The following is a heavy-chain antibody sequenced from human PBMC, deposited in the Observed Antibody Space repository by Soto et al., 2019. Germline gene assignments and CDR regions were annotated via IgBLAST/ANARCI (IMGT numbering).Heavy chain of an antibody. CDR2: IIPILGIA. CDR1: GGTFSSYT. Sequence: QVQLVQSGAEVKKPGSSVKVSCKASGGTFSSYTISWVRQAPGQGLEWMGRIIPILGIANYAQKFQGRVTITADKSTTTAYMELSSLRSEDTAVYYCARDSTETAFDYWGQGTLVTVSS. J-gene: IGHJ4*02. V-gene: IGHV1-69*08. D-gene: IGHD5-18*01. CDR3: ARDSTETAFDY.